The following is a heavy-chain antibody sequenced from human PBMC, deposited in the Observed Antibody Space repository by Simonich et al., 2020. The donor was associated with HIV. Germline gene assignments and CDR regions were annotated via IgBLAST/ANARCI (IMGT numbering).Heavy chain of an antibody. CDR2: INTSGGST. J-gene: IGHJ4*02. CDR3: ARTSSDSSGYSPFDY. V-gene: IGHV1-46*01. D-gene: IGHD3-22*01. Sequence: GLEWMGIINTSGGSTSYAQKFQGRVTMTRDTSTSTVYMELSSLRSEDTAVYYCARTSSDSSGYSPFDYWGQGTLVTVSS.